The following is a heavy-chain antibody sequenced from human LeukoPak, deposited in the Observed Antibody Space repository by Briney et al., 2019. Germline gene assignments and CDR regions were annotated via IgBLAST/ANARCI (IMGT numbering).Heavy chain of an antibody. V-gene: IGHV3-23*01. CDR2: ISGSGGST. CDR1: GFTFSSYA. D-gene: IGHD3-3*01. CDR3: AKDPRRFLDWLLYFDY. Sequence: GGSLRLSCAASGFTFSSYAMSWVRQAPGKGLEWVSAISGSGGSTYYADSVKGRFTISRDNSKNTLYLQMNSLRAEDTAVYYCAKDPRRFLDWLLYFDYWGQGTLVTVSS. J-gene: IGHJ4*02.